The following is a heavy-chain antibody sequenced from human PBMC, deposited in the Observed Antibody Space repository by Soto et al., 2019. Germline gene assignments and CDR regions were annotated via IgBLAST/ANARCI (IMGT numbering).Heavy chain of an antibody. CDR3: AGGSSWTYYYGMDV. Sequence: QVQLVQSGAEVKKPGASVKGSCKASGYTFTSYAIHLVRQAPGQRLGWMGWINAGNGNTKYSQKFQGRVHINRDTTGSTAYMELSSLRSEGTAVYYCAGGSSWTYYYGMDVWGQGTTVTVSS. CDR1: GYTFTSYA. CDR2: INAGNGNT. J-gene: IGHJ6*02. D-gene: IGHD1-26*01. V-gene: IGHV1-3*01.